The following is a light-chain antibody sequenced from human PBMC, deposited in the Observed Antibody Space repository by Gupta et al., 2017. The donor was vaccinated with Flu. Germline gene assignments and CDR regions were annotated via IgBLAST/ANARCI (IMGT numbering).Light chain of an antibody. J-gene: IGKJ3*01. V-gene: IGKV3-15*01. Sequence: EIVMPQSPATLSVSPGERATLSCRASQSVSSNLAWYQQKPSQAPRRLIYGASTRTTGIPARFSGSGSGTEFTLTISSLQSEDFAVYYCQQYNNWPLLFTFGPGTKVDIK. CDR1: QSVSSN. CDR2: GAS. CDR3: QQYNNWPLLFT.